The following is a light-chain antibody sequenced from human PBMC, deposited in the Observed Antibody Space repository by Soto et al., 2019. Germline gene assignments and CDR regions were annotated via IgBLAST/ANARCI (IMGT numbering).Light chain of an antibody. CDR3: QQRRDWPIT. CDR2: DAS. CDR1: QSITTN. J-gene: IGKJ5*01. Sequence: EIVLTQSPATLSLSPGERATFSCRASQSITTNLAWYQQKPGQAPRLLIYDASNRATGIPARFSGSGSGTDFTLTISSLAPEDFAVYYCQQRRDWPITFGQGTRLEI. V-gene: IGKV3-11*01.